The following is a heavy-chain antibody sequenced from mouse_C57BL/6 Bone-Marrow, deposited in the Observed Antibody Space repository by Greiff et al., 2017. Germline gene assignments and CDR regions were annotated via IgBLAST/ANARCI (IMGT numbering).Heavy chain of an antibody. CDR3: ARHERYYDYEGYFDY. CDR1: GYIFTEYT. CDR2: FYPGSGSI. D-gene: IGHD2-4*01. J-gene: IGHJ2*01. Sequence: QVQLKESGAELVKPGASVKLSCKASGYIFTEYTIHWVKQRSGQGLEWIGWFYPGSGSIKYNERFKDKATLTADKSSNTVYMELVRLTSEDSAVYFCARHERYYDYEGYFDYWGQGTTLTVSS. V-gene: IGHV1-62-2*01.